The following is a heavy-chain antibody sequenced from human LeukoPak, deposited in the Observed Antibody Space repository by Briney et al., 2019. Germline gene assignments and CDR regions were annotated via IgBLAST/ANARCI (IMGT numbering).Heavy chain of an antibody. Sequence: GGSLRLSCAASGFTLSSYWMSWVRQAPGKGLEWVANIKQDGSEKYYVDSVKGRFTISRDNAKNSLYLQMNSLRAEDTAVYYCARAQPDYGSGSYYNNYWGQGTLVTVSS. D-gene: IGHD3-10*01. J-gene: IGHJ4*02. CDR2: IKQDGSEK. V-gene: IGHV3-7*01. CDR3: ARAQPDYGSGSYYNNY. CDR1: GFTLSSYW.